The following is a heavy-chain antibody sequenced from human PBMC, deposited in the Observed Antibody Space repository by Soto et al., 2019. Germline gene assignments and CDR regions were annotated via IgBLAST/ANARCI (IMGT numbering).Heavy chain of an antibody. CDR3: ARDGLGAGSTDAFDI. Sequence: GGSLRLSCAASGFTFSSYSMNWVRQAPGKGLEWVSSISSSSSYIYYADSVKGRFTISRDNSKNTLYLQMNSLRAEDTAVYYCARDGLGAGSTDAFDIWGQGTLVTVSS. CDR2: ISSSSSYI. D-gene: IGHD3-10*01. CDR1: GFTFSSYS. J-gene: IGHJ3*02. V-gene: IGHV3-21*04.